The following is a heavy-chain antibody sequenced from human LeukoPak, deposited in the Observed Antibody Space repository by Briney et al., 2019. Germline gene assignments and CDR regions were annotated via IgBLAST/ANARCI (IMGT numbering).Heavy chain of an antibody. J-gene: IGHJ6*03. V-gene: IGHV1-2*02. CDR1: GYTFAVNN. D-gene: IGHD6-6*01. CDR3: ARAALVRGLNYYFYMDV. CDR2: INPNSGGT. Sequence: ASVKVSCKASGYTFAVNNIHWVRQAPGQGLEWMGWINPNSGGTNYAQKFQGRVTMTRDTSISTAYMELSRLRSDDTAVYYCARAALVRGLNYYFYMDVWGKGTTVTVSS.